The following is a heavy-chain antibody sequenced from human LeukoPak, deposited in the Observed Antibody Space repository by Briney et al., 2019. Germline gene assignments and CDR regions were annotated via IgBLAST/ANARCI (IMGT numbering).Heavy chain of an antibody. CDR3: ARGDPAPFDY. V-gene: IGHV4-61*08. J-gene: IGHJ4*02. Sequence: SETLSLTCTVSGGSISSGGYYWSWIRQPPGKGLEWIGYIYYSGSTNYNPSLKSRVTISVDTSKNQFSLKLSSVTAADTAVYYCARGDPAPFDYWGQGTLVTVSS. CDR1: GGSISSGGYY. CDR2: IYYSGST.